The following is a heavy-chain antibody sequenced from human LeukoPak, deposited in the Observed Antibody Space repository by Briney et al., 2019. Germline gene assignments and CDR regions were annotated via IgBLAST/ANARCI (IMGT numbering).Heavy chain of an antibody. V-gene: IGHV3-48*01. D-gene: IGHD3-10*01. Sequence: GGSLRLSCAASGFTFSSYSMNWVRQAPGKGLEWVSYISDSSSTIYYADSVKGRFTISRDNAKNSLYLQMNSLRAEDTAVYFCARDPTAIGVWGQGTLVTVSS. CDR3: ARDPTAIGV. J-gene: IGHJ4*02. CDR1: GFTFSSYS. CDR2: ISDSSSTI.